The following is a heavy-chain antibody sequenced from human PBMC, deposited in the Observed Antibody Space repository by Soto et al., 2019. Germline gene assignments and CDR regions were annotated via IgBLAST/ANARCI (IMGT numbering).Heavy chain of an antibody. CDR1: GYSFRSYD. J-gene: IGHJ5*02. CDR2: VHPETGST. Sequence: ASVKVSCKGSGYSFRSYDITWVRQAPGQGLEWMGWVHPETGSTGYAQRFQGRVSMTSDTSRNTTYMELSDLRVEDTAVYYCARVRVYEDWLDPWGQGTRVTVSS. CDR3: ARVRVYEDWLDP. V-gene: IGHV1-8*02. D-gene: IGHD2-8*01.